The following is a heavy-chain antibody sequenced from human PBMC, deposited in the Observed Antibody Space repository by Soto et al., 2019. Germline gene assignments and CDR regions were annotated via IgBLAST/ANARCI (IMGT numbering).Heavy chain of an antibody. Sequence: PGGSLRLSCAASGFTFSSYAMSWVRQAPGKGLEWVSAISGSGGSTYYADSVKGRFTISRDNSKNTLYLQMNSLRAEDTAVYYCAKGNYDYVWGSPARYWGQGTLVTVSS. CDR3: AKGNYDYVWGSPARY. V-gene: IGHV3-23*01. CDR1: GFTFSSYA. CDR2: ISGSGGST. D-gene: IGHD3-16*01. J-gene: IGHJ4*02.